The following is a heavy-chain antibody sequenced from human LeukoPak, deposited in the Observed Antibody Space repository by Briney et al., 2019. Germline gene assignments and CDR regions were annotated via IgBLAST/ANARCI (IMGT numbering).Heavy chain of an antibody. Sequence: ASVKVPCKASGYMFTSYGVSWVRQAPGRGLEWMGWINGNNGNTIYAQKFQGRVTMTTDASTRTAYRELRSLGSDDTAVYYCTRVGRSSSSWTHNYNYGMDVWGKGTTVIVSS. CDR3: TRVGRSSSSWTHNYNYGMDV. CDR1: GYMFTSYG. D-gene: IGHD6-13*01. V-gene: IGHV1-18*04. CDR2: INGNNGNT. J-gene: IGHJ6*04.